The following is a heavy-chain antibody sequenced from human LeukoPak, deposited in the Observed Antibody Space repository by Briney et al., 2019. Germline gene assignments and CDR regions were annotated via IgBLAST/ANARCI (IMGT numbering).Heavy chain of an antibody. V-gene: IGHV3-11*01. CDR3: ARAKTPSVTMVRGVTKGLYFDY. Sequence: GGSLRLSCAASGFTFSDYYMSWIRQAPGKGLEWVSYISSSGSTIYYADSVKGRFTISRVNAKNSLYLQMNSLGAEDTAVYYCARAKTPSVTMVRGVTKGLYFDYWGQGTLVTVSS. D-gene: IGHD3-10*01. J-gene: IGHJ4*02. CDR1: GFTFSDYY. CDR2: ISSSGSTI.